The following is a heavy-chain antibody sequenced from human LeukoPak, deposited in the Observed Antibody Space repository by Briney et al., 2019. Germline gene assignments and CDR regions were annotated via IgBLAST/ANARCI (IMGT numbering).Heavy chain of an antibody. CDR1: GFTFSRYA. CDR3: ARAVAGTELGVY. CDR2: ISSNGGST. J-gene: IGHJ4*02. Sequence: PGGSLRLSCSASGFTFSRYAMHWVRQAPGKGLEYVSAISSNGGSTYYADSVKGRFTISRDNSKNTLYLQMSSLRAEDTAVYYCARAVAGTELGVYWGQGTLVTVSS. D-gene: IGHD6-19*01. V-gene: IGHV3-64D*06.